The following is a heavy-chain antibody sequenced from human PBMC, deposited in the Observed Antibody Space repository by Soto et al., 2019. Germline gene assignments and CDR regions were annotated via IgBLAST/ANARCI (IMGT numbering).Heavy chain of an antibody. V-gene: IGHV1-24*01. CDR2: FDPEDGET. CDR1: GYTLTELS. J-gene: IGHJ4*02. CDR3: ASGPAEGEGATYY. D-gene: IGHD1-26*01. Sequence: ASVKVSCKVSGYTLTELSMHWVRQAPGKGLEWMGGFDPEDGETIYAQKFQGRVTMTEDTSTDTAYMDLSSLRSEDTAVYYCASGPAEGEGATYYWGQGTLVTVSS.